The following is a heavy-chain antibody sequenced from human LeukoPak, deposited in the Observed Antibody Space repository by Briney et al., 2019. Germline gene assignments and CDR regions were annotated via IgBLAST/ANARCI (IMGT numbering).Heavy chain of an antibody. CDR2: ISVYNGNT. D-gene: IGHD6-19*01. CDR3: AEAVSFSGTAVTGGAH. CDR1: GYTFTSYG. V-gene: IGHV1-18*01. J-gene: IGHJ4*02. Sequence: ASVKVSCKASGYTFTSYGISWVRQAPGQGLEWIGWISVYNGNTIYAQKLQGRVTMTTDTSTSTAYMELRSLQSDDTAVYYCAEAVSFSGTAVTGGAHWGQGTLVTVSS.